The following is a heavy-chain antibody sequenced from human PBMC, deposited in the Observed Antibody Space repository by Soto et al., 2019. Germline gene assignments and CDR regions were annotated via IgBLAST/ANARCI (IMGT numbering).Heavy chain of an antibody. Sequence: PGESLKISCKGSEYSFTTYWIGWVRQMPGKGLEWMGFIYPGDSDTRYSPYFQGQVTISADKSISTAYLQWTRLKASDTAIYYCVRQRGTSSEVVGLDVWGQGTTVTVSS. CDR1: EYSFTTYW. J-gene: IGHJ6*02. V-gene: IGHV5-51*01. D-gene: IGHD6-6*01. CDR3: VRQRGTSSEVVGLDV. CDR2: IYPGDSDT.